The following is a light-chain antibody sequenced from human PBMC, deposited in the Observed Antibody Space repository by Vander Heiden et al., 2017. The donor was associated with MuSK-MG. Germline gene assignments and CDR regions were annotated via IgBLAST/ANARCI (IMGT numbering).Light chain of an antibody. Sequence: EIVLTQSPGTLSLSPGERATLSCRASQTISSSYLAWYQQKPGQAPRLLIFAASSRATGIPDRFSGSGSGTDFTLTISRLEPEDFAVYYCQQYGSSSLTFGGGTKVESK. CDR2: AAS. V-gene: IGKV3-20*01. CDR1: QTISSSY. CDR3: QQYGSSSLT. J-gene: IGKJ4*01.